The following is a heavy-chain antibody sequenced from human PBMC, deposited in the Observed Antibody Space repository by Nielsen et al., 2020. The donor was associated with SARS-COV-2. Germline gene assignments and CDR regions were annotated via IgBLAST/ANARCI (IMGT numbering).Heavy chain of an antibody. J-gene: IGHJ3*02. CDR1: GGSISSYY. CDR2: IYYSGST. V-gene: IGHV4-59*01. CDR3: ARSSSWGTSQVQEGYAFDI. D-gene: IGHD3-16*01. Sequence: SETLSLTCTVSGGSISSYYWSWIRRPPGKGLEWIGYIYYSGSTNYNPSLKSRVTISVDTSKNQFSLKLSSVTAADTAVYYCARSSSWGTSQVQEGYAFDIWGQGTTATVSS.